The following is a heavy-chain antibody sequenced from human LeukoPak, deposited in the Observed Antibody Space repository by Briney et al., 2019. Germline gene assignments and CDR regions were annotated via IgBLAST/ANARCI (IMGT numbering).Heavy chain of an antibody. Sequence: SETLSLTCTVSGGSISSGDYYWSWIRQPPGKGLEWIGEINHSGSTNYNPSLKSRVTISVDTSQNQFSLKLSSVTAADTAVYYCARGQKSTVTNWYFDLWGRGTLVTVSS. J-gene: IGHJ2*01. CDR2: INHSGST. CDR1: GGSISSGDYY. CDR3: ARGQKSTVTNWYFDL. V-gene: IGHV4-39*07. D-gene: IGHD4-17*01.